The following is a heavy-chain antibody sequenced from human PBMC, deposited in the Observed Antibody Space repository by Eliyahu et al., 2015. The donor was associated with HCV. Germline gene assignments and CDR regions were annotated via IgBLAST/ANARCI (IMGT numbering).Heavy chain of an antibody. CDR2: IKQDGSEK. D-gene: IGHD3-10*01. CDR1: GFTFSXYW. J-gene: IGHJ6*02. CDR3: ARLPPFGEFLYYYYGMDV. V-gene: IGHV3-7*05. Sequence: EVQLVESGGGLVQPGGSLRLSCAASGFTFSXYWMSWVRQAPGKGLEWVXNIKQDGSEKYYVDSVKGRFTISRDNAKNSLYLQMNSLRAEDTAVYYCARLPPFGEFLYYYYGMDVWGQGTTVTVSS.